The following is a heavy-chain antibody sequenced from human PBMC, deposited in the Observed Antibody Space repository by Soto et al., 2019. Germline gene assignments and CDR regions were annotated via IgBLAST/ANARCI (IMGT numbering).Heavy chain of an antibody. CDR1: GGTFISYA. CDR2: IIPIFGTA. D-gene: IGHD3-22*01. V-gene: IGHV1-69*13. CDR3: ARTADYYDSSGYLDY. J-gene: IGHJ4*02. Sequence: ASVKVSCKASGGTFISYAISWVRQAPGQGLEWMGGIIPIFGTANYAQKFQGRVTITADESTSTAYMELSSLRSEDTAVYYCARTADYYDSSGYLDYWGQGTLVTV.